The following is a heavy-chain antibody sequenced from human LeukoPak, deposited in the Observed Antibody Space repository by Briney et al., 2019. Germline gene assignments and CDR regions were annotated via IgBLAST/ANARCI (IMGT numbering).Heavy chain of an antibody. J-gene: IGHJ4*02. CDR3: ARDMEGNLDY. Sequence: PGGSLRLSCAASGFTFSNTWMAWVRQAPGKGLDWVANINQDGGTRQYADSVRGRFTISRDNAKNSLYLEMNSLRAEDTGLYHCARDMEGNLDYWGQGTLVTVSS. CDR2: INQDGGTR. CDR1: GFTFSNTW. D-gene: IGHD3-10*01. V-gene: IGHV3-7*01.